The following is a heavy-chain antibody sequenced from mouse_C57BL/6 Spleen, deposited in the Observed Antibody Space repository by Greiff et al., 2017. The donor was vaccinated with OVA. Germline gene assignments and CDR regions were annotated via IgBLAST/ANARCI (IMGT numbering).Heavy chain of an antibody. J-gene: IGHJ3*01. Sequence: EVHLVESGGGLVQSGRSLRLSCATSGFTFSDFYMEWVRQAPGKGLEWIAASRNKANDYTTEYSASVKGRFIVSRDTSQSILYLQMNALRAEDTAIYYCARDVWGAYWGQGTLVTVSA. D-gene: IGHD1-1*02. CDR3: ARDVWGAY. CDR1: GFTFSDFY. CDR2: SRNKANDYTT. V-gene: IGHV7-1*01.